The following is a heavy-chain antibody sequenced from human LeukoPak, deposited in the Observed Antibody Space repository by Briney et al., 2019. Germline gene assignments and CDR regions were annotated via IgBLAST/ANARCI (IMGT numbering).Heavy chain of an antibody. CDR1: GYTFSSYY. CDR3: ARNYYDTAGHFGY. V-gene: IGHV1-46*01. CDR2: INPIGGAT. D-gene: IGHD3-22*01. J-gene: IGHJ4*02. Sequence: ASVKVSCKATGYTFSSYYLHWIRQAPGQGLEWTGLINPIGGATSFAQKFRDRVTMTRDMSTGTVFMELSSLRSDDTAVYFCARNYYDTAGHFGYWGQGTLVTVSS.